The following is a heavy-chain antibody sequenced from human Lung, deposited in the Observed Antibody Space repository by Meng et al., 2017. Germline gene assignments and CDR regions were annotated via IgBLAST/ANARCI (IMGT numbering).Heavy chain of an antibody. Sequence: EVQLVGGGGGLIQPGGFLRLSCAASGFTVSSNDMSWVRQAPGKGLEWVSVIYSGGSTYYADSVKGRFTISRDNSKNTLYLQVNSLRAEDTALYYCAKYSYGLGDYFDYWGQGALVTVSS. J-gene: IGHJ4*02. CDR2: IYSGGST. CDR3: AKYSYGLGDYFDY. CDR1: GFTVSSND. D-gene: IGHD3-10*01. V-gene: IGHV3-53*01.